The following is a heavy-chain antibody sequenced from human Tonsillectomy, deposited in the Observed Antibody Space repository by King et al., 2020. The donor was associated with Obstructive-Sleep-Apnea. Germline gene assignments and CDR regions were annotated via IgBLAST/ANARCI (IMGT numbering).Heavy chain of an antibody. J-gene: IGHJ4*02. CDR2: ISDDGSNK. Sequence: VQLVESGGGVVQPGRSLRLACAASGFTFSSCAMHLGRQASGKVLEWVAGISDDGSNKYYAESVKGRFTNARDNSKNTLYLQMNSLRAEDTAVYYCARDGEGYFDYWGQGTLVTVSS. V-gene: IGHV3-30-3*01. CDR3: ARDGEGYFDY. CDR1: GFTFSSCA. D-gene: IGHD7-27*01.